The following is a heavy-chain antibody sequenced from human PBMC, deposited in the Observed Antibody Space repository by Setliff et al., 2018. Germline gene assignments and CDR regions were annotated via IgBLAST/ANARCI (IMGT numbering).Heavy chain of an antibody. CDR3: ARLSGYYFDY. V-gene: IGHV4-39*01. Sequence: PSETLSLTCTVSDDSFTSSRYYWGWIRQAPGSGLEWIGSISYSGTPYYNASVESRVTISIDTSRNQFSLELRSVTVADTAVFYCARLSGYYFDYWGQGTLVTVSS. J-gene: IGHJ4*02. CDR2: ISYSGTP. CDR1: DDSFTSSRYY. D-gene: IGHD3-22*01.